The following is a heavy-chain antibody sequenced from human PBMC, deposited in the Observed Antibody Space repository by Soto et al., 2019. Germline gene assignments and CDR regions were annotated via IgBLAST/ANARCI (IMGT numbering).Heavy chain of an antibody. J-gene: IGHJ6*02. D-gene: IGHD3-10*01. V-gene: IGHV4-59*01. Sequence: SETLSLTCTVSGGSISSYYWSWIRQPPGKGLEWIGYIYYSGSTNYNHSLKSRVTISVDTSKNQFSLKLSSVTAADTAVYYCARFRSSEKHMDVWGQGTTVTVSS. CDR3: ARFRSSEKHMDV. CDR1: GGSISSYY. CDR2: IYYSGST.